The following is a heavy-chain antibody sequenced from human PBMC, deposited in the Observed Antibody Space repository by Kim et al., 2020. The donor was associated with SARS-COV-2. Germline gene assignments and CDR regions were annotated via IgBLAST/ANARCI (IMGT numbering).Heavy chain of an antibody. CDR2: ISYDGSNK. D-gene: IGHD3-16*01. CDR3: AKEGTALRYFDY. V-gene: IGHV3-30*18. J-gene: IGHJ4*02. CDR1: GFTFSSYG. Sequence: GSLRLSCAASGFTFSSYGMHWVRQAPGKGLEWVAVISYDGSNKYYADSVKGRFTISRDNSKNTLYLQMNSLRAEDTAVYYCAKEGTALRYFDYWGQGTLVTVSS.